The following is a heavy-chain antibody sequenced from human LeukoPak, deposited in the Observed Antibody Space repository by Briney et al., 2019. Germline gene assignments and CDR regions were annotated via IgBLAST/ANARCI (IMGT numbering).Heavy chain of an antibody. V-gene: IGHV3-23*01. CDR3: AKTWELRRGLTYYFDY. CDR2: ISGSGGST. J-gene: IGHJ4*02. D-gene: IGHD1-26*01. Sequence: PGGSLRLSCAASGFTFSSYAMSWVRQAPGKGLEWVSAISGSGGSTYYVDSVKGRFTISRDNSKNTLYLQMNSLRAEDTAVYYCAKTWELRRGLTYYFDYWGQGTLVTVSS. CDR1: GFTFSSYA.